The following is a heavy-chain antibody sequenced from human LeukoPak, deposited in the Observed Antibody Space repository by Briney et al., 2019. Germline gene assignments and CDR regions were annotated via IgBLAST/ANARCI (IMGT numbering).Heavy chain of an antibody. D-gene: IGHD7-27*01. CDR2: MSPNSGDT. V-gene: IGHV1-8*01. J-gene: IGHJ4*02. CDR3: ARGPPNWGYDY. Sequence: ASVSVSCKASGYTFTSYDFNWVRQATGQRPEWMGWMSPNSGDTGYAQKFQDRVTMTRNTSISTAYMELSSLRSDDTAVYYCARGPPNWGYDYWGPGTLVTVSS. CDR1: GYTFTSYD.